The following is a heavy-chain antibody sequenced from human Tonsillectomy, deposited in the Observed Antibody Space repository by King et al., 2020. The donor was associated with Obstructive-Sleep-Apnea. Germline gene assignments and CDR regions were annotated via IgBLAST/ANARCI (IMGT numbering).Heavy chain of an antibody. CDR3: AKKGSSWYLFDF. J-gene: IGHJ4*02. V-gene: IGHV3-30*02. CDR2: IQFDGGNE. CDR1: GFTFSSYG. Sequence: VQLVESGGGVFQPGGSLRLSCAASGFTFSSYGMHWVRQAPGKGLEWVAFIQFDGGNEFYPDSVRGRFTVSRANSKNTLYLQMNTLTPEDTAVYYCAKKGSSWYLFDFWGQGTLVTVSS. D-gene: IGHD6-13*01.